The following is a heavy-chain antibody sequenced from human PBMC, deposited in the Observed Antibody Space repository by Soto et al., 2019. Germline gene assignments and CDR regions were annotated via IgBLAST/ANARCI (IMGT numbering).Heavy chain of an antibody. J-gene: IGHJ6*03. CDR3: AKVPGRYYYYMDV. CDR1: GFTFSSYG. Sequence: QVQLVESGGGVVQPGRSLRLSCAASGFTFSSYGMHWVRQAPGKGLEWVAVISYDGSNKYYADSVKGRFTISRDNSKNTLYLQMNSLRAEDTAVYYCAKVPGRYYYYMDVWRKGNTVNVSS. V-gene: IGHV3-30*18. D-gene: IGHD2-2*01. CDR2: ISYDGSNK.